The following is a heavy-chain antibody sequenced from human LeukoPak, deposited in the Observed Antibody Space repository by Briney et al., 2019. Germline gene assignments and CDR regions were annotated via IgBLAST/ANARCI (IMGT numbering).Heavy chain of an antibody. Sequence: PGGSLRLSCAASGFTFSSYGMHWVRQAPGKGLEWVAVIWYDGSNKYYADSVKGRFTISRDNSKNTLYLQMNSLRAEDTAVYYCARGHLTMVRGVINWGQGTLVTVSS. CDR2: IWYDGSNK. V-gene: IGHV3-33*01. J-gene: IGHJ4*02. CDR1: GFTFSSYG. D-gene: IGHD3-10*01. CDR3: ARGHLTMVRGVIN.